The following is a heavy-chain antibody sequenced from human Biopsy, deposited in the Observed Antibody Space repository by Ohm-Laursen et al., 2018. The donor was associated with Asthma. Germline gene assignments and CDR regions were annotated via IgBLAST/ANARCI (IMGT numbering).Heavy chain of an antibody. Sequence: GASVKVSCNASGYPFIDYHIHWMRQAPGQGLEWMGRINPNSGATNYAQKFQGRVTMTRDTSISTAYMEVSRLRSDDTAVYYCARGQKSAGDRWFDPWGQGTLVTVSS. V-gene: IGHV1-2*06. D-gene: IGHD6-13*01. CDR2: INPNSGAT. CDR3: ARGQKSAGDRWFDP. CDR1: GYPFIDYH. J-gene: IGHJ5*02.